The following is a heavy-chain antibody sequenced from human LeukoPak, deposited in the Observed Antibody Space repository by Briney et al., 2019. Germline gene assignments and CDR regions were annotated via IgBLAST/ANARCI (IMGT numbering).Heavy chain of an antibody. D-gene: IGHD3-16*01. V-gene: IGHV3-74*01. CDR3: ARDGYYLLPYFDY. J-gene: IGHJ4*02. CDR2: INSDGSST. CDR1: GFTFSSYW. Sequence: GGSLRLSCAASGFTFSSYWMHWVRQAPGEGLVWVSRINSDGSSTSYADSVKGRFTISRDNAKNTLYLQMNSLRAEDTAVYYCARDGYYLLPYFDYWGQGTLVTVSS.